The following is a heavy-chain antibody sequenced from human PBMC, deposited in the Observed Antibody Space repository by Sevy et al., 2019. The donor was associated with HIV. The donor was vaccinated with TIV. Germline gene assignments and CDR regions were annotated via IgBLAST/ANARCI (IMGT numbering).Heavy chain of an antibody. CDR3: ARDARIFGDYLLAYFDY. CDR1: GVTLSSYG. D-gene: IGHD3-9*01. J-gene: IGHJ4*02. CDR2: IGYDGSNI. Sequence: GGSLRLSCAASGVTLSSYGIHWVRQAPGKGLEWVAVIGYDGSNIHYADSVKGRFTISRDNSKDTYFLQMDSLRAEYTAIYYCARDARIFGDYLLAYFDYWGQGTLVTVSS. V-gene: IGHV3-30*12.